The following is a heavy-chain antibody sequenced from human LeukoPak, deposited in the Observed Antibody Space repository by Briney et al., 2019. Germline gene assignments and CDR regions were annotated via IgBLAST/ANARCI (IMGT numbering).Heavy chain of an antibody. Sequence: GGSLRLSCAASGLSFSSFAMSWVRQGPARGLEWVSSIRGNGETFYADSVKGRFTISRDNSNNTVFLQMNSLRTEDTAVYYCARQRVGYSRSWGQGTLVTVSS. D-gene: IGHD1-1*01. CDR2: IRGNGET. V-gene: IGHV3-23*01. CDR1: GLSFSSFA. J-gene: IGHJ5*02. CDR3: ARQRVGYSRS.